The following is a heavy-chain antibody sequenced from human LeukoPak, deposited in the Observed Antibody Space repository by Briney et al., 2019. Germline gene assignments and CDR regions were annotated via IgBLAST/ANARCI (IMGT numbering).Heavy chain of an antibody. D-gene: IGHD1-26*01. Sequence: SETLSLTCTVSGGSISSYYWTWIRQPPGKGLEWIGYIYYSGSTNYNPSLKSRVTISVDTSKNQFSLKLSSVTAADTAVYYCARAYSGSYRKVRSYYYYGMDVWGQGTTVTVSS. V-gene: IGHV4-59*12. CDR3: ARAYSGSYRKVRSYYYYGMDV. J-gene: IGHJ6*02. CDR1: GGSISSYY. CDR2: IYYSGST.